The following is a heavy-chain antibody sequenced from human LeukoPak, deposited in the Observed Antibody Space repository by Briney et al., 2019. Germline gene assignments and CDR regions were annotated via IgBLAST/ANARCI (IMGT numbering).Heavy chain of an antibody. D-gene: IGHD3-10*01. V-gene: IGHV3-48*03. Sequence: GGSLRLSWAASGFTFSSYDMNWVRQAPGKGLEWVSYISWSGSPIYYAASVKGRFPISRDNARNSLYLPMNSLRAEDTAVYYCATEASGSYDYWGQGTLVTVSS. CDR1: GFTFSSYD. J-gene: IGHJ4*02. CDR3: ATEASGSYDY. CDR2: ISWSGSPI.